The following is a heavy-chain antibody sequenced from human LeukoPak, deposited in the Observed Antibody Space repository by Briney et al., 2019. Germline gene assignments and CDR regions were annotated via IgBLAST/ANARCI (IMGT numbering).Heavy chain of an antibody. Sequence: SETLSLTCAVSGYSFSSGYYWGWIRQPPGKGLEWIGRIYTTGSTNYNPSLKSRVTISLDMSKNQFSLKLDSVTAADTAVYYCAREGAGGYWGQGTLVTVSS. CDR1: GYSFSSGYY. CDR3: AREGAGGY. CDR2: IYTTGST. D-gene: IGHD1-26*01. J-gene: IGHJ4*02. V-gene: IGHV4-38-2*02.